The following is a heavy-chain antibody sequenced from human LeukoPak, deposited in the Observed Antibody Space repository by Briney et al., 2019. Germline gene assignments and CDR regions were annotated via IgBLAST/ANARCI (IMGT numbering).Heavy chain of an antibody. CDR1: GFTFSSYG. Sequence: GGTLRLSCAASGFTFSSYGMSWVRQAPGKGLEWVSAISGSGGSTYYADSVKGRFTISRDNSKNTLYLQMNSLRAEDTAVYYCAKDEANYGGNSNAFDIWGQGTMVTVSS. CDR3: AKDEANYGGNSNAFDI. D-gene: IGHD4-23*01. CDR2: ISGSGGST. J-gene: IGHJ3*02. V-gene: IGHV3-23*01.